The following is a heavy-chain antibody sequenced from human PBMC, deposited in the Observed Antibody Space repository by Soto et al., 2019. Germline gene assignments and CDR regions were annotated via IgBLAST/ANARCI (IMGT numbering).Heavy chain of an antibody. V-gene: IGHV4-4*07. Sequence: QVQLQEWGPGLVKPLETLSLTCTVSGGSISSYHWSWIRQSAGKGLEWIGRIYTSGNTHYNPSLKRRVTVSIDTSKNQFFLTVNSVTAADSAVYYCARESGDNWDYEAYWGQGTPVTVSP. CDR2: IYTSGNT. J-gene: IGHJ4*02. D-gene: IGHD1-7*01. CDR1: GGSISSYH. CDR3: ARESGDNWDYEAY.